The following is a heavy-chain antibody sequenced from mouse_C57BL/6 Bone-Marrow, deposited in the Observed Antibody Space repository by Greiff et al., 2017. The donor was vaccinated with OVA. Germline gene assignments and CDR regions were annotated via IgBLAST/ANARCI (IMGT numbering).Heavy chain of an antibody. J-gene: IGHJ2*01. CDR1: GFTFSDYG. V-gene: IGHV5-17*01. CDR3: ARDYYGSYYFDY. Sequence: EVHLVESGGGLVKPGESLKLSCAASGFTFSDYGMHWVRQAPEKGLEWVAYISSGSSTIYYADTVKGRFTISRDNAKNTLFLQMTSLRSEDTAMYYCARDYYGSYYFDYWGQGTTLTVSS. CDR2: ISSGSSTI. D-gene: IGHD1-1*01.